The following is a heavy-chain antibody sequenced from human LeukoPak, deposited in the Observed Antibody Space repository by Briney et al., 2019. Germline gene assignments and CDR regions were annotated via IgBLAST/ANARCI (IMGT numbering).Heavy chain of an antibody. J-gene: IGHJ4*02. CDR2: LYIGGNT. CDR3: MTAAGYNFGQY. V-gene: IGHV3-53*01. D-gene: IGHD5-18*01. Sequence: GGSLRLSCAASGLTVNNNYMNWVRQAPGKGLEWVSALYIGGNTYYADSVRGRFTISRDNSNNTLYLQMNSLRAEDTAIYYCMTAAGYNFGQYWGQGTLVTVSS. CDR1: GLTVNNNY.